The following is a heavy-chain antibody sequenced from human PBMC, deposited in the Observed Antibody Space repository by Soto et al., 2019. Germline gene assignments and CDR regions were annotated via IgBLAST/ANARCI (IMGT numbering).Heavy chain of an antibody. J-gene: IGHJ4*02. D-gene: IGHD5-12*01. V-gene: IGHV1-69*13. CDR3: ARDEGGYNYFDY. Sequence: SVKVSCKASGGTFSSYAISWVRQAPGQGLEWMGGIIPIFGTANYAQKSQGRVTITADESTSTAYMELSSLRSEDTAVYYCARDEGGYNYFDYWGQGTLVTVSS. CDR2: IIPIFGTA. CDR1: GGTFSSYA.